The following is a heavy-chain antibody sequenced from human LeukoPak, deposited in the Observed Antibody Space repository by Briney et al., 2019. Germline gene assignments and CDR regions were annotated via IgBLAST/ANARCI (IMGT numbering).Heavy chain of an antibody. Sequence: SETLSLTCTVSGGSISSYYWSWIRQPPGEGLEWIGEINHSGSTNYNPSLKSRVTISVDTSKNQFSLKLSSVTAADTAVYYCARGFGSWSVANEFDYWGQGTLVTVSS. V-gene: IGHV4-34*01. CDR2: INHSGST. J-gene: IGHJ4*02. D-gene: IGHD3-3*01. CDR3: ARGFGSWSVANEFDY. CDR1: GGSISSYY.